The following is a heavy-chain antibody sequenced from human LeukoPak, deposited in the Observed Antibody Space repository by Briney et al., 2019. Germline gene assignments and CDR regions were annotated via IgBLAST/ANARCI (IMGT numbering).Heavy chain of an antibody. CDR2: IYYSGST. CDR1: GGSISSYY. J-gene: IGHJ4*02. V-gene: IGHV4-59*01. CDR3: ARSVYCGGDCYPEKYYFDY. D-gene: IGHD2-21*02. Sequence: SETLSLTCTVSGGSISSYYWSWIRQPPGKGLEWIGYIYYSGSTNYNPSLKSRVTISVDTSKNQFSLKLSSVTAADTAVYYCARSVYCGGDCYPEKYYFDYWGQGTLVTVSS.